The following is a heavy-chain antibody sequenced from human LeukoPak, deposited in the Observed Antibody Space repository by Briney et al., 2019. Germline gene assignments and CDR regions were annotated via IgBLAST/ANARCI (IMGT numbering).Heavy chain of an antibody. V-gene: IGHV3-30*12. CDR3: ARDPAQVPAAKVLDY. D-gene: IGHD2-2*01. J-gene: IGHJ4*02. CDR1: GFTFNTHD. Sequence: GGSLRLSCAASGFTFNTHDMHWVRQAPGKGLKWVAFISYDGNDKSYAYSVKGRFTISRDNSKNSLYLQMNSLRAEDTAVYYCARDPAQVPAAKVLDYWGQGTLVTVSS. CDR2: ISYDGNDK.